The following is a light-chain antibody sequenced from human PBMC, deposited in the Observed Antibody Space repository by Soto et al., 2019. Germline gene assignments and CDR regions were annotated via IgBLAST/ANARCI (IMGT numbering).Light chain of an antibody. CDR2: AAS. J-gene: IGKJ5*01. V-gene: IGKV1-39*01. CDR3: QQANSFPSS. Sequence: DIQMTQSPCSLSASVGDRVTITCRASQGISTYLNWYHQKPGKAPKLLIYAASSLQSGVPSGFSGSRSGTDFTLTISSLQPEDFATYYCQQANSFPSSFGQGTRLEIK. CDR1: QGISTY.